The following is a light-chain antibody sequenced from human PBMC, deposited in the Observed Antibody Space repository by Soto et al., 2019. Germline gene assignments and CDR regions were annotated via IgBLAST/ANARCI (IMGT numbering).Light chain of an antibody. CDR3: QQYGRSLPIT. CDR2: GAA. J-gene: IGKJ5*01. V-gene: IGKV3D-15*01. Sequence: EIVMTQSPATLSVSPGERATLSCRANQSISSNLAWYQQKPGQAPRLLIYGAATRATGIPDRFSGSGSGTDFTLTIRRLESEDFAVYYCQQYGRSLPITFGQGTRLEIK. CDR1: QSISSN.